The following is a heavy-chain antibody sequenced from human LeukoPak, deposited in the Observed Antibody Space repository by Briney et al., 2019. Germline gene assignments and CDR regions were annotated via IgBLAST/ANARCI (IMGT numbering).Heavy chain of an antibody. CDR1: GGSISSFY. D-gene: IGHD3-10*01. CDR2: IYYSGST. J-gene: IGHJ3*02. V-gene: IGHV4-59*01. Sequence: SETLSLTCAVSGGSISSFYWTWIRQPPGKGLEWIGYIYYSGSTNHNPSLKSRVTISVDTSKNQFSLKLSSVTAADTAVYYCARAYYYGSGSYAFDIWGQGTMVTVSS. CDR3: ARAYYYGSGSYAFDI.